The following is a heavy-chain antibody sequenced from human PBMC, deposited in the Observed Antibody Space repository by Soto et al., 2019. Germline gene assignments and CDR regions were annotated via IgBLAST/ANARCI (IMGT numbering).Heavy chain of an antibody. D-gene: IGHD3-22*01. Sequence: EVQLLESGGGLVQPGGSLRLSCAASGFTFSSYAMSWVRQIPGKELEWVLAISGSGGSTYYADAVKGRFTISRDNPKNTLYLQMHSLRAEDTAVYYCAKDLYYYYSSGYGDYWGQGTLVTVSS. CDR3: AKDLYYYYSSGYGDY. V-gene: IGHV3-23*01. CDR2: ISGSGGST. J-gene: IGHJ4*02. CDR1: GFTFSSYA.